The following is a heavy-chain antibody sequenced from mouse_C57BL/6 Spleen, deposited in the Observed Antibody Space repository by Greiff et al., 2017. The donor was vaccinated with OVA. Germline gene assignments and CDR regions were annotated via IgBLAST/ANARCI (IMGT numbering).Heavy chain of an antibody. Sequence: VHVKQSGPELVKPGASVKISCKASGYSFTGYYMNWVKQSPEKSLEWIGEINPSTGGTTYNQKFKAKATLTVDKSSSTAYMQLKSLTSEDSAVYYCARPYYSNYWYFDVWGTGTTVTVSS. D-gene: IGHD2-5*01. CDR1: GYSFTGYY. V-gene: IGHV1-42*01. J-gene: IGHJ1*03. CDR2: INPSTGGT. CDR3: ARPYYSNYWYFDV.